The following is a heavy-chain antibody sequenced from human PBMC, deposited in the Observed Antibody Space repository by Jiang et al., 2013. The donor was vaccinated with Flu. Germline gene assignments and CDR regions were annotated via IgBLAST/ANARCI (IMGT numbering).Heavy chain of an antibody. J-gene: IGHJ4*02. CDR2: IDWDDDK. V-gene: IGHV2-70*04. Sequence: KPTQTLTLTCTVSGFSLNTSGMRVSWIRQPPGKALEWLGRIDWDDDKFYSTSLKTRLTISKDTSKNQVVLTMTNMDPVDTATYYCARILSGDYADYWGQGTLVTVSS. CDR1: GFSLNTSGMR. CDR3: ARILSGDYADY. D-gene: IGHD4-17*01.